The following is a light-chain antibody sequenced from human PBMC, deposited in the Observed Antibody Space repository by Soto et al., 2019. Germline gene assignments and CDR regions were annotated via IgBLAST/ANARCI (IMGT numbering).Light chain of an antibody. CDR1: SSNIGTGYD. CDR3: QSYDSSLSGYV. J-gene: IGLJ1*01. CDR2: ANI. V-gene: IGLV1-40*01. Sequence: QSVLTQPPSVSGAPGQRVTISCTGGSSNIGTGYDVHWYQQLPGTAPKLLIYANINRPSGVPDRFSGSKSGTSASLAITGLQAEDEPDYYCQSYDSSLSGYVFGGGTKLTV.